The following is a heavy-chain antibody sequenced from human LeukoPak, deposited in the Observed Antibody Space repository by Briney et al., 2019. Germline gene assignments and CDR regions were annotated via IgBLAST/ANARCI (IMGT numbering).Heavy chain of an antibody. D-gene: IGHD4-11*01. V-gene: IGHV1-69*06. Sequence: SVKVSCKASGGTFISYAISWVRQAPGQGLEWMGGIIPIFGRANYAQKFQGRVTNNPDKYTSTDYMEVRRQRAEDTAVYYCASLMTTVTTMRADFDYWGQGTLVTVSS. J-gene: IGHJ4*02. CDR2: IIPIFGRA. CDR3: ASLMTTVTTMRADFDY. CDR1: GGTFISYA.